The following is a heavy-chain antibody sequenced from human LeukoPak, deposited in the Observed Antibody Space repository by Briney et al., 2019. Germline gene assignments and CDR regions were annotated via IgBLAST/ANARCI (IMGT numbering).Heavy chain of an antibody. CDR3: AREGWSDDLDY. D-gene: IGHD1-1*01. CDR1: GFTFSSYE. J-gene: IGHJ4*02. V-gene: IGHV3-48*03. Sequence: PGGSLRLSCAASGFTFSSYEMNWVRQAPGKGLEWVSYIISSGSTIYYADSVKGRFTISRDNAKNSLYLQMSSLRAEDTGVYYCAREGWSDDLDYWGQGTLVTVSS. CDR2: IISSGSTI.